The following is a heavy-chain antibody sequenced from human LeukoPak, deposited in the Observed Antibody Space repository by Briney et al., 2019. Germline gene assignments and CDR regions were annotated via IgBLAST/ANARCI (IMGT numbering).Heavy chain of an antibody. CDR2: IYYSGST. Sequence: SETLSLTCTVSGGSISSYYWSWIRQPPGKGLEWIGYIYYSGSTNYNPSLKSRVTISVDTSKNQFSLKLSSVTAADTSMYYCARGLRDYYGSGSHLGWFDPWGQGTLVTVSS. CDR3: ARGLRDYYGSGSHLGWFDP. CDR1: GGSISSYY. V-gene: IGHV4-59*01. D-gene: IGHD3-10*01. J-gene: IGHJ5*02.